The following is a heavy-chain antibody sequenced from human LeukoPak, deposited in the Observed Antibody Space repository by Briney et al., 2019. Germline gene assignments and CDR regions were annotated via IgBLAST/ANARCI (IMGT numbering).Heavy chain of an antibody. V-gene: IGHV4-39*02. J-gene: IGHJ4*02. D-gene: IGHD3-10*01. Sequence: SETLSLTCTVSGGSISSSTYYWAWIRQPPGKGLEWVGEINHSGSTNYNPSLKSRVTISVDTSKNQFSLKLSSVTAADTAVYYCAKDRRSGPMVHRHKWGYYFDYWGQGTLVTVSS. CDR2: INHSGST. CDR1: GGSISSSTYY. CDR3: AKDRRSGPMVHRHKWGYYFDY.